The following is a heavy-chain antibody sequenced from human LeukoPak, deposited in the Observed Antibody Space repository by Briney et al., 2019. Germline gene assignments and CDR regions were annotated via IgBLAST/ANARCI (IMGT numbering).Heavy chain of an antibody. CDR3: ARSLRDFWSGYSYYYYYYMDV. CDR1: GYTFTGYH. D-gene: IGHD3-3*01. J-gene: IGHJ6*03. CDR2: INPNSGGT. V-gene: IGHV1-2*02. Sequence: GASVKVSCKASGYTFTGYHMHWVRQAPGQGLEWMGWINPNSGGTNYAQKFQGRVTMTRDTSISTAYMELSRLRSEDTAVYYCARSLRDFWSGYSYYYYYYMDVWGKGTTVTVSS.